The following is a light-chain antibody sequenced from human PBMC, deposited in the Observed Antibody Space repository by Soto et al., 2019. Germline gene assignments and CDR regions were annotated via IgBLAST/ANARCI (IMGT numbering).Light chain of an antibody. Sequence: QSVLTQPPSVSAAPGQTVTISCSESRSNIGRNSVSWYQQVPGTAPKLLIYDNHKRPSGIPDRFSGSKSCTSATLAITGLQTGDEADYYCGTWDSSLSAYVFGTGTKLTVL. V-gene: IGLV1-51*01. J-gene: IGLJ1*01. CDR2: DNH. CDR3: GTWDSSLSAYV. CDR1: RSNIGRNS.